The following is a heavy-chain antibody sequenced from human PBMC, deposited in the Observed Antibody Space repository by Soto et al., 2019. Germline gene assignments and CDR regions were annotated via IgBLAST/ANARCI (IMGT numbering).Heavy chain of an antibody. J-gene: IGHJ6*02. CDR2: ISYDGSNK. CDR1: GFTFSSYG. Sequence: QVQLVESGGGVVQPGRSLRLSCAASGFTFSSYGMHWVRQAPGKGLEWVAVISYDGSNKYYADSVQGRFTISKDNSKNTLYLKMNSVRGEDTAVYYCANGADITRQLYYYHYGMDVWGQETTVTVSS. CDR3: ANGADITRQLYYYHYGMDV. V-gene: IGHV3-30*18. D-gene: IGHD1-20*01.